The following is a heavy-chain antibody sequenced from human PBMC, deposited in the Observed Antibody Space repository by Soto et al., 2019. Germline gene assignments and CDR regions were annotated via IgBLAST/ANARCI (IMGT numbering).Heavy chain of an antibody. CDR3: TRLLSAAQDY. CDR1: GFVFKDSS. J-gene: IGHJ4*02. CDR2: IRDRAYNYAT. V-gene: IGHV3-73*01. Sequence: EVLLVVSGGGLVQPGGSLKLSCEASGFVFKDSSIHWVRQASGKGLEWVGHIRDRAYNYATSYAASVKGRFTISRDDSNNKAYLQMDSLKTEDTAIYYCTRLLSAAQDYWGQGTLVTVSS.